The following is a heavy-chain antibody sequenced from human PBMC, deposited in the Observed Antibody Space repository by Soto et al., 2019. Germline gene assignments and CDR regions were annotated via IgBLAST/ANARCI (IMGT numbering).Heavy chain of an antibody. V-gene: IGHV4-4*07. Sequence: SETLSLTCTVSGASISGFYWSWIRKSAGKGLEWIGRIYATGTTDYNPSLKSRVMMSVDTSKKQFSLKLRSVTAADTAVYYCVRDGTRTLRDWFDPWGQGISVTVSS. CDR1: GASISGFY. J-gene: IGHJ5*02. D-gene: IGHD1-1*01. CDR3: VRDGTRTLRDWFDP. CDR2: IYATGTT.